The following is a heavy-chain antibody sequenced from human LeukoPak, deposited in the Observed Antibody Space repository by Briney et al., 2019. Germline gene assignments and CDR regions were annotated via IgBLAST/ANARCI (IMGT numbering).Heavy chain of an antibody. D-gene: IGHD5-18*01. Sequence: ASVTVSCKASGYTFTSYDINWVRQAPGQGLEWMGWMNPNSGNTDYAQKFQGRVTITRNTSISTAYMELSSLRSDDTAVYYCARGYIANSRGYSYGSPFDYWGQGTLVTVSS. CDR3: ARGYIANSRGYSYGSPFDY. CDR2: MNPNSGNT. CDR1: GYTFTSYD. V-gene: IGHV1-8*01. J-gene: IGHJ4*02.